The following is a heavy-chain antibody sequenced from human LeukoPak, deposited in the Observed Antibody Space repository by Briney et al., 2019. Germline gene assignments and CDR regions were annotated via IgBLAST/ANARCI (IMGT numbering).Heavy chain of an antibody. CDR1: VDSVSSNSVT. D-gene: IGHD2-2*01. J-gene: IGHJ5*02. CDR3: ARRQTQYDCFDP. V-gene: IGHV6-1*01. CDR2: TYYRSTWYN. Sequence: SQTLSLTCAISVDSVSSNSVTWNWIRQSPSKGLEWLGRTYYRSTWYNDYAVSVRGRITVNPDTSKNQFSLHLNSVTPEDTAVYYCARRQTQYDCFDPWGQGILVTVSS.